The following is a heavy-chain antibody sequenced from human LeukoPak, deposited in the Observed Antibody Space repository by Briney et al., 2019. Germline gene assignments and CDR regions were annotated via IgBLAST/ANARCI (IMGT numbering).Heavy chain of an antibody. V-gene: IGHV3-74*01. J-gene: IGHJ5*02. CDR3: ARDPGMTTVTNFDP. Sequence: GGSLRLSCAASGFTFSNSWMHWARQAPGKGLVWVSRINSDGSSTNYADSVKGRFTISRDNAKNSLYLQMNSLRAEDTAVYYCARDPGMTTVTNFDPWGQGTLVTVSS. D-gene: IGHD4-11*01. CDR1: GFTFSNSW. CDR2: INSDGSST.